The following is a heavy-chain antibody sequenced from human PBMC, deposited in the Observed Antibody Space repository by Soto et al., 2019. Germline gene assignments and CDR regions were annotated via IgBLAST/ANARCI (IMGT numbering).Heavy chain of an antibody. CDR2: INSDGSTT. Sequence: EVQLVESGGGVVQPGGSLRLSCAASGFTFSDHWMHWVRQVPGKGLVWVARINSDGSTTTYADSVKVRFTISRANARNTLYLHMDSLRAGDTAIYYCARGYSSGPDYWGQGTLVTVSA. CDR3: ARGYSSGPDY. CDR1: GFTFSDHW. J-gene: IGHJ4*02. V-gene: IGHV3-74*01. D-gene: IGHD6-19*01.